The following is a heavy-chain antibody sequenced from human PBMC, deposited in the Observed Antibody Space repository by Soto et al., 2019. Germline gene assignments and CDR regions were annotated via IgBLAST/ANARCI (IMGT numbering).Heavy chain of an antibody. Sequence: PSETLSLTCAVSGGSITSSGYSWTWIRQPPGKGLEWIGYIYHTGTTYYNPSLKSRLTISLDRSKNHFSLKLTSVTAADTAVYFCDRELILLRGAGGMDVWGQGTKVTVYS. CDR2: IYHTGTT. CDR3: DRELILLRGAGGMDV. J-gene: IGHJ6*02. V-gene: IGHV4-30-2*01. CDR1: GGSITSSGYS. D-gene: IGHD3-10*01.